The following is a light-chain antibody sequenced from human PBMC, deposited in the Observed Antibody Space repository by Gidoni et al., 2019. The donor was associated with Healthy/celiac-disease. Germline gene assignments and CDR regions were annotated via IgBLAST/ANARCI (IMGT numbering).Light chain of an antibody. V-gene: IGKV1-39*01. CDR1: QSISSY. CDR2: AAS. Sequence: DIQMTQSPSSLSASVGDRVTITCRASQSISSYLNWYQQKPGKAPKLLIYAASSLQSGVPSMFSGSGSGTDFTLTISSLQPEDFATYYCQQSYSTPWTFGQXTKVEIK. J-gene: IGKJ1*01. CDR3: QQSYSTPWT.